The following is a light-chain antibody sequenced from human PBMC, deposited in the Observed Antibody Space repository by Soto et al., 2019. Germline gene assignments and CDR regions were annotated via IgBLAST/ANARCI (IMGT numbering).Light chain of an antibody. CDR3: QQYNNWPYT. Sequence: EIVMTQSPATLSVSPGERATLSCRASQSVSSNLAWYQQKPGQAPRLLIYGASTRATGIPARFSGSGSGTEFTLTISSLQSEDFAVYYCQQYNNWPYTFGQXXXLEI. CDR2: GAS. CDR1: QSVSSN. V-gene: IGKV3-15*01. J-gene: IGKJ2*01.